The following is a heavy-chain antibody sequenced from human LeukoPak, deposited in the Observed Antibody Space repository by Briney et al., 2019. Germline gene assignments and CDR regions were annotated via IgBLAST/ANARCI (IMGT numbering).Heavy chain of an antibody. J-gene: IGHJ2*01. Sequence: PGGSLRLSCAASGFTFRRFWMSWVRQAPGKGLEWVASINQDESVKHYVDSVKGRFTISRDNAKNSLYLQMNSLRAEDTAVYYCARVLYSSSWLSYWYFDLWGRGTLVTVSS. CDR2: INQDESVK. CDR1: GFTFRRFW. CDR3: ARVLYSSSWLSYWYFDL. V-gene: IGHV3-7*01. D-gene: IGHD6-13*01.